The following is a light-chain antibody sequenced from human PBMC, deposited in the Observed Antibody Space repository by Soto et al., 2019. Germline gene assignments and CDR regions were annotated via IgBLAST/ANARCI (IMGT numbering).Light chain of an antibody. CDR2: AAS. J-gene: IGKJ1*01. Sequence: DIQMTQSPSSLSPSVGDRVTITCRASQGIRNDLGWYQQKPGKVPKLLIYAASTLQSGVPSRFSGIGSGTEFTLTISSLQPDDFATYYCQQYNSYSTFGQGTKVDIK. V-gene: IGKV1-17*01. CDR1: QGIRND. CDR3: QQYNSYST.